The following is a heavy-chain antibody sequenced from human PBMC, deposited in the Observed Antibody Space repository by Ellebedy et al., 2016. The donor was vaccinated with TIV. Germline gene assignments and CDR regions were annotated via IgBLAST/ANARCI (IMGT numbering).Heavy chain of an antibody. CDR3: ARLDYYDSSGYPDY. CDR1: GYTFTSYG. D-gene: IGHD3-22*01. Sequence: ASVKVSCXASGYTFTSYGISWVRQAPGQGLEWMGWISAYNGNTNYAQKLQGRVTMTTDTSTSTAYMELRSLRSDDTAVYYCARLDYYDSSGYPDYWGQGTLVTVSS. J-gene: IGHJ4*02. V-gene: IGHV1-18*04. CDR2: ISAYNGNT.